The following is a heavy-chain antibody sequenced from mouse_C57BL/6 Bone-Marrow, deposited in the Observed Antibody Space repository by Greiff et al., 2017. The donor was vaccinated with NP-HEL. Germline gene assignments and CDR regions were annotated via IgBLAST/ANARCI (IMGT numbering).Heavy chain of an antibody. CDR2: INPNNGGT. Sequence: VQLKESGPELVKPGASVKMSCKASGYTFTDYNMHWVKQSHGKSLEWIGYINPNNGGTSYNQKFKGKATLTVNKSSSTAYMELRSLTSEDSAVYYCARVLQPSGFAYWGQGTLVTVSA. V-gene: IGHV1-22*01. CDR3: ARVLQPSGFAY. J-gene: IGHJ3*01. CDR1: GYTFTDYN. D-gene: IGHD6-1*01.